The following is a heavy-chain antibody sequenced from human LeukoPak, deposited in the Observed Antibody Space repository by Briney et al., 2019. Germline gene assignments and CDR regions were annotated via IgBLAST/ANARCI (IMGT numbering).Heavy chain of an antibody. CDR2: ISWNSGSI. Sequence: GGSLRLSCAASGFTFDDYAMHWVRQAPGKGLEWVSGISWNSGSIGYADSVKGRFTISRDNAKNSLYLQMNSLRAEDMALYYCAKAGYYYDSSGYLGGAFDIWGQGTMVTVSS. J-gene: IGHJ3*02. V-gene: IGHV3-9*03. CDR3: AKAGYYYDSSGYLGGAFDI. D-gene: IGHD3-22*01. CDR1: GFTFDDYA.